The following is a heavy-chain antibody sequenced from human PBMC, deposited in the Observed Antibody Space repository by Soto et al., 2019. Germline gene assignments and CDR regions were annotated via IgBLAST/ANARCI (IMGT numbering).Heavy chain of an antibody. CDR2: ISSSGSTI. V-gene: IGHV3-48*03. CDR3: ARDPGGVAGTPDYFDY. Sequence: QPGGSLRHAGAASVFTFSSYAMNWVRQGPGKGLEWVSYISSSGSTIYYADSVKGRFTIPRDNAKNSLYLQMNSLRAEDTAVYYCARDPGGVAGTPDYFDYWGQGTLVTVSS. D-gene: IGHD6-19*01. J-gene: IGHJ4*02. CDR1: VFTFSSYA.